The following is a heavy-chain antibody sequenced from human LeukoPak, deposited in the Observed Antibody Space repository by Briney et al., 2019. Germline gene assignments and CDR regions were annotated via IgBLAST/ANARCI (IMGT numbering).Heavy chain of an antibody. CDR3: ARGYGSGSYAIDY. V-gene: IGHV3-21*01. CDR2: ISSSSSYI. CDR1: GFTFSSYS. D-gene: IGHD3-10*01. J-gene: IGHJ4*02. Sequence: GGSLRLSCAASGFTFSSYSMNWVRQAPGKGLEWVSSISSSSSYIYYADSVKGRFTISRDNAKNSLYLQMNSLRAEDTALYYCARGYGSGSYAIDYWGQGTLVTVSS.